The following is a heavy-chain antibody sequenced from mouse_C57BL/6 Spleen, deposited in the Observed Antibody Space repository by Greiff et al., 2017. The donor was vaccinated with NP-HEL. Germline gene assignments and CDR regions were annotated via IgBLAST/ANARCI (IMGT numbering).Heavy chain of an antibody. Sequence: VQLQQSGAELVKPGASVKISCKASGYAFSSYWMNWVKQRPGKGLEWIGQIYTGDGDTNYNGKFKGKATLTADKSSSTAYMQLSSLTSEDSAVYFCARWDTTVVARAMDYWGQGTSVTVSS. CDR1: GYAFSSYW. D-gene: IGHD1-1*01. CDR3: ARWDTTVVARAMDY. CDR2: IYTGDGDT. J-gene: IGHJ4*01. V-gene: IGHV1-80*01.